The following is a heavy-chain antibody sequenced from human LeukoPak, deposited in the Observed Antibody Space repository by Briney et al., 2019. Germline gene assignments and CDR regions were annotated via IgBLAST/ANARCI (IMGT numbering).Heavy chain of an antibody. CDR2: MNPNSGNT. Sequence: GASVKVSCKASGYTFTSYDINWVRQATGQGLEWMGWMNPNSGNTGYAQKFQGRVTITRNTSISTAYMELSSLRSEDTAVYYCARASASDFWSGYWVYYYYYMDVWGEGTTVTVSS. D-gene: IGHD3-3*01. V-gene: IGHV1-8*03. CDR3: ARASASDFWSGYWVYYYYYMDV. J-gene: IGHJ6*03. CDR1: GYTFTSYD.